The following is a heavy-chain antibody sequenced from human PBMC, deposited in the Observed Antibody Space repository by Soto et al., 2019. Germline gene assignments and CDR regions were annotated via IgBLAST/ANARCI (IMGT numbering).Heavy chain of an antibody. J-gene: IGHJ4*02. CDR1: GGSISSGDYY. V-gene: IGHV4-30-4*01. CDR3: ARHCGGDCSYYFDY. Sequence: SETLSLTCTVSGGSISSGDYYWSWIRQPPGKGLEWIGYIYYSGSTYYNPSLKSRVTISVDTSKNQFSLKLSSVTAADTAVYYCARHCGGDCSYYFDYWGQGTLVTVSS. CDR2: IYYSGST. D-gene: IGHD2-21*02.